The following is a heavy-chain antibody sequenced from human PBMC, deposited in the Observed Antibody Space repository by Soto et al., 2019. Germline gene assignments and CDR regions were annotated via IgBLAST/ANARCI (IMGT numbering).Heavy chain of an antibody. CDR2: ISAYNGNT. CDR1: GYTFTSYG. Sequence: ASVKVSCKASGYTFTSYGISWVRQAPGQGLEWMGWISAYNGNTNYAQKLQGRVTMTTDTSTITAYMELRILRSDDTAVYYCARDLQRAYSGSSIPGYWGQGTLVTVSS. J-gene: IGHJ4*02. V-gene: IGHV1-18*01. D-gene: IGHD1-26*01. CDR3: ARDLQRAYSGSSIPGY.